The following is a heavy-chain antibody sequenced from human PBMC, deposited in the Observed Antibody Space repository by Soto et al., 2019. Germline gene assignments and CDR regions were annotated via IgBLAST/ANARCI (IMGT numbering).Heavy chain of an antibody. CDR2: ISYDGSNK. V-gene: IGHV3-30-3*01. CDR3: ARDGRTDYYDSSGYSPPIDS. CDR1: GFTFSSYA. Sequence: QVQLVESGGGVVQPGRSLRLSCAASGFTFSSYAMHWVRQAPGKGLEWVAVISYDGSNKYYADSVKGRFTISRDNSKNTLYLQMNSLRAEDTAVYYCARDGRTDYYDSSGYSPPIDSWGQGTLVTVSS. J-gene: IGHJ4*02. D-gene: IGHD3-22*01.